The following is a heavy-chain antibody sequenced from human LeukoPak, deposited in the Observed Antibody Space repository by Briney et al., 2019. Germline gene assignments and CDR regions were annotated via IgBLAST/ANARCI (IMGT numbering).Heavy chain of an antibody. CDR3: ARAFGLTDY. V-gene: IGHV3-21*01. CDR1: GFTFSTYS. D-gene: IGHD3/OR15-3a*01. CDR2: ISSSSSHI. Sequence: PGGSLRLSCEAAGFTFSTYSMNWVRQAPGKGLEWVSSISSSSSHIYYADSVEGRFTISRDNAKNSLYLQMNSLRDEDTAVYYCARAFGLTDYWGQGTLVTVSS. J-gene: IGHJ4*02.